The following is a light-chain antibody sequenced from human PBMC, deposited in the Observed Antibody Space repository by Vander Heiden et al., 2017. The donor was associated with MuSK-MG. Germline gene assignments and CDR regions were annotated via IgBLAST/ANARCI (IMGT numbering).Light chain of an antibody. CDR3: QQYGSSLRT. J-gene: IGKJ1*01. CDR2: GAS. V-gene: IGKV3-20*01. CDR1: QSVSSSY. Sequence: EIMLTQSPGTLSLSPGERATLSCRASQSVSSSYLAWYQQKPGQAPRLLIYGASSRATGIPDRFSGSGSGTDFTLTISRLDPEDFAVYYCQQYGSSLRTFGQGTKVEIK.